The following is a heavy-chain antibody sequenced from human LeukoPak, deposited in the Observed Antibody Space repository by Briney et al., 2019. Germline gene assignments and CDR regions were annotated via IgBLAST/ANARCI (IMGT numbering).Heavy chain of an antibody. J-gene: IGHJ6*03. D-gene: IGHD3-10*01. CDR1: GYTFTSYY. Sequence: ASVKVSCKASGYTFTSYYMHWVRQAPGQGLEWMGIINPSGGSTSYAQKFQGRVTMTRDTSTSTVYMELSSLRSEDTAVYYCARATMGSYYCYYMDVWGKGTTVTVSS. CDR3: ARATMGSYYCYYMDV. V-gene: IGHV1-46*01. CDR2: INPSGGST.